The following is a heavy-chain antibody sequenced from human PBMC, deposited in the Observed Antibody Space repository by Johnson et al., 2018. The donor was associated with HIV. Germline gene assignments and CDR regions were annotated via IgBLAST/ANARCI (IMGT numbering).Heavy chain of an antibody. V-gene: IGHV3-30*02. D-gene: IGHD4-17*01. CDR1: GFTFSNYD. CDR2: IQYDGKNK. Sequence: QVQLVESGGGVVQPGGSLRLSCAASGFTFSNYDMHWVRQSPGRWLEEVAFIQYDGKNKYYADSVKGRFTISRDNSKNTLFLQMSSLRTEDTAVYYCTKDHDYGDAFDLWGQGSMVTVSS. CDR3: TKDHDYGDAFDL. J-gene: IGHJ3*01.